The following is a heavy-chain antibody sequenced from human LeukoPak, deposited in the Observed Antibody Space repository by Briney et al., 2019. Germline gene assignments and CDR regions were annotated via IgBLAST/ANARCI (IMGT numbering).Heavy chain of an antibody. J-gene: IGHJ4*02. CDR2: ISYDGSNN. V-gene: IGHV3-30-3*01. CDR1: GFTFSSYA. CDR3: ARDDRHRGWGGDYVYYFDY. D-gene: IGHD2-21*02. Sequence: PGGSLRLSCAASGFTFSSYAMHWVRQAPGKGLEWVAVISYDGSNNYYADSVKGRFTISRDNSKNTLYLQMNSLRAEDTAVYYCARDDRHRGWGGDYVYYFDYWGQGTLVTVSS.